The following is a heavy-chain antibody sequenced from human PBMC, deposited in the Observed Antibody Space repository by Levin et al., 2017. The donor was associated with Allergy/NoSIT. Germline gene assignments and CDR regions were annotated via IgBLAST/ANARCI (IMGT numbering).Heavy chain of an antibody. CDR2: IYWDADK. J-gene: IGHJ2*01. Sequence: SGPTLVKPTQTLTLTCTFSGFSLSTSGVGVGWIRQPPGKALEWLALIYWDADKRYSPSLKNRLTITTDTSKNQVVLTMTNMDPVDTATYYCAQTLELGRNWYFDLWGRGTLVTVSS. D-gene: IGHD6-6*01. V-gene: IGHV2-5*02. CDR3: AQTLELGRNWYFDL. CDR1: GFSLSTSGVG.